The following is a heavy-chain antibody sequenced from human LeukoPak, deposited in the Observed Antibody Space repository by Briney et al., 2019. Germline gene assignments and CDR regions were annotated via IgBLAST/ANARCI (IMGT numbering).Heavy chain of an antibody. CDR1: SGSISSYY. Sequence: SETLSLTCTVSSGSISSYYWSWIRQPPGKGREWIGYIYYSGSTNYNPSLKSRVTISVDTSKNQFSLKLSSVTAADTAVYYSARSGGGGGDCYSVLDYWGQGTLVTVSS. D-gene: IGHD2-21*02. CDR3: ARSGGGGGDCYSVLDY. V-gene: IGHV4-59*01. CDR2: IYYSGST. J-gene: IGHJ4*02.